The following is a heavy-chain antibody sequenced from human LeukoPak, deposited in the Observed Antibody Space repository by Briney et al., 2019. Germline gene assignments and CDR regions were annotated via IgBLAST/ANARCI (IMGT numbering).Heavy chain of an antibody. Sequence: GGSLRLSCAASGFTFSSYEMNWVRQAPGKGLEWVSYISSSSSDTNYADSVKGRFTISRDNAKNSLYLQMNSLRAEDTAVYYCARGYCSGGSCYGREGYYYGMDVWGQGTTVTVSS. V-gene: IGHV3-48*03. CDR1: GFTFSSYE. CDR3: ARGYCSGGSCYGREGYYYGMDV. D-gene: IGHD2-15*01. J-gene: IGHJ6*02. CDR2: ISSSSSDT.